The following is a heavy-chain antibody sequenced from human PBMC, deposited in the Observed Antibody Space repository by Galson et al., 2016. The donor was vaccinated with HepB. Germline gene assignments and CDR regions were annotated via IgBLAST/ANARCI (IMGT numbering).Heavy chain of an antibody. D-gene: IGHD4-17*01. Sequence: SLRLSCAASGCTFSGSAVHWVRQASGKGLEWVGRISPENYATAYAASVQGRFIVSRDDSKSTAYLHMDSLKTEDTAVYYCAGGVRDYAPQYWGQGTLVIVSS. CDR1: GCTFSGSA. CDR2: ISPENYAT. V-gene: IGHV3-73*01. CDR3: AGGVRDYAPQY. J-gene: IGHJ4*02.